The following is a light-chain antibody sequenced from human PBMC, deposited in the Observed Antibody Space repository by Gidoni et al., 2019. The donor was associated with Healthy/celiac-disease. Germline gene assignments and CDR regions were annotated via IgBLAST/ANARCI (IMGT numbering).Light chain of an antibody. Sequence: EIVMTQSPATLSVSPGERATLSGRASQSVSSNLAWYQQKPSQAPRLLIYGASTRATGIPARFSGSGSGTEFTLTISSLQSEDFAVYYCQQYNNWPGYTFGQGTKLEIK. V-gene: IGKV3-15*01. CDR3: QQYNNWPGYT. J-gene: IGKJ2*01. CDR2: GAS. CDR1: QSVSSN.